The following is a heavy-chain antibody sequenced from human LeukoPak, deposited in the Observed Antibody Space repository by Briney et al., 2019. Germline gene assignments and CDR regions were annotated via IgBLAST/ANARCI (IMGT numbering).Heavy chain of an antibody. J-gene: IGHJ4*02. D-gene: IGHD3-10*01. Sequence: GGSLRLSCAASGFTFSSYEMNWGRQAPGKGLEWVSYISSSGSTIYYADSVKGRFTISRDNAKNTVYLQMNSLRAEDTAVYYCTRDITLTRGGRSDYWGQGTLVTVSS. CDR1: GFTFSSYE. V-gene: IGHV3-48*03. CDR3: TRDITLTRGGRSDY. CDR2: ISSSGSTI.